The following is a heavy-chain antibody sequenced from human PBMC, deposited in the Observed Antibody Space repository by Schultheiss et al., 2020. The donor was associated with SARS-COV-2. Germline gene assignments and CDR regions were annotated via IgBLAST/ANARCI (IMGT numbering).Heavy chain of an antibody. CDR3: ARTRREDYYDSSGVDALDI. CDR1: GFTFSSYW. CDR2: IWYDGSNK. D-gene: IGHD3-22*01. V-gene: IGHV3-33*08. J-gene: IGHJ3*02. Sequence: GGSLRLSCAASGFTFSSYWMHWVRQAPGKGLEWVAVIWYDGSNKYYADSVKGRFTISRDNSKNTLHLQMNSLRAEDTAVYYCARTRREDYYDSSGVDALDIWGQGTMVTVSS.